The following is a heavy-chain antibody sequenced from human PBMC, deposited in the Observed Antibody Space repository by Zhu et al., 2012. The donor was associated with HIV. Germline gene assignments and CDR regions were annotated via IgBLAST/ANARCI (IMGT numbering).Heavy chain of an antibody. J-gene: IGHJ3*02. D-gene: IGHD3-9*01. CDR2: IYYSGST. CDR1: GGSISSSSYY. CDR3: ARPGGGDILTGDHAFDI. V-gene: IGHV4-39*01. Sequence: QVQLQESGPGLVKPSETLSLTCTVSGGSISSSSYYWGWIRQPPGKGLEWIGSIYYSGSTYYNPSLKSRVTISVDTSKNQFSLKLSSVTAADTAVYYCARPGGGDILTGDHAFDIWGQGTMVTVSS.